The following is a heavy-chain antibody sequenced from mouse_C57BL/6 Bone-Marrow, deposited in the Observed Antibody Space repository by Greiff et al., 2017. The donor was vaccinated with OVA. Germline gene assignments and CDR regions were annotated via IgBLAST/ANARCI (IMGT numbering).Heavy chain of an antibody. V-gene: IGHV1-77*01. Sequence: QVQLQQSGAELVKPGASVKISCKASGYTFTDYYINWVKQRPGQGLEWIGKIGPGSGSTYYNEKFKGKATLTADKSSSTAYMQLSSLTSEDSAVYFCARLHYYGSSYPHYYAMDYWGQGTSVTVSS. CDR1: GYTFTDYY. CDR3: ARLHYYGSSYPHYYAMDY. J-gene: IGHJ4*01. CDR2: IGPGSGST. D-gene: IGHD1-1*01.